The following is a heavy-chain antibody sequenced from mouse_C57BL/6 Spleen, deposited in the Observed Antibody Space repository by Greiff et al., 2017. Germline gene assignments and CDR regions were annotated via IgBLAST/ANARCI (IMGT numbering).Heavy chain of an antibody. CDR1: GYTFTSYW. V-gene: IGHV1-64*01. Sequence: VQLQQPGAELVKPGASVKLSCKASGYTFTSYWMHWVKQRPGQGLEWIAMIHPNSGSTNYNEKFKSKATLTVDKSSSTAYMQLSSLTSEDSAVYYCARWGSSYVAWFAYWGQGTLVTVSA. CDR2: IHPNSGST. CDR3: ARWGSSYVAWFAY. J-gene: IGHJ3*01. D-gene: IGHD1-1*01.